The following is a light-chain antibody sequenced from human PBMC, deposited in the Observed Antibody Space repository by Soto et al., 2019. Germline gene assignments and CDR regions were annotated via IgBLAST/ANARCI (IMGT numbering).Light chain of an antibody. CDR3: ISYTGSSTSYV. J-gene: IGLJ1*01. V-gene: IGLV2-14*01. Sequence: QSALTQPASVSGSPGQSITISCSGTSSDVGSYDHVAWYQQFPGKTPKLMIYEVSNRPSGVSSRFSGSKSGNTASLTISGLQAEDEADYYCISYTGSSTSYVFGSGT. CDR1: SSDVGSYDH. CDR2: EVS.